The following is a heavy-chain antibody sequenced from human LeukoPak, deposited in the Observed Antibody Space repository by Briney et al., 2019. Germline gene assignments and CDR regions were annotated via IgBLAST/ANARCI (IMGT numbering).Heavy chain of an antibody. V-gene: IGHV3-30-3*01. CDR1: GFTFSSYA. J-gene: IGHJ4*02. CDR3: ARDASNYYDSSGSSYFDY. CDR2: ISYDGSNK. Sequence: GGSLRLSCAASGFTFSSYAMHWVRQAPGKGLEWVAVISYDGSNKYYADSVKGRFTISRDNSKNTLYLQMNSLRAEDTAVYYCARDASNYYDSSGSSYFDYWGQGTLVTVSS. D-gene: IGHD3-22*01.